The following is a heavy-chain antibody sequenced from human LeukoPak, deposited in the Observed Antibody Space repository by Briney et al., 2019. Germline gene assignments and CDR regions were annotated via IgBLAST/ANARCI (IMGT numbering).Heavy chain of an antibody. CDR3: TTDRGLTVIRGLSFDY. CDR2: ITSEADGETT. V-gene: IGHV3-15*01. J-gene: IGHJ4*02. CDR1: GFTFTNAW. D-gene: IGHD3-10*01. Sequence: PGGSLRLSCAASGFTFTNAWMSWVRQAPGKGLEWVGRITSEADGETTDYAAPVKGRFTISRDDSKTTLFLEMNSLKTEDTGVYYCTTDRGLTVIRGLSFDYWGQGALVTVSS.